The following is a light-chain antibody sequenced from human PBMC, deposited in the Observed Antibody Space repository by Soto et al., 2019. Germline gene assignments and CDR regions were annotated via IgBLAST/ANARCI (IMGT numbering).Light chain of an antibody. Sequence: QSVLTQPPSVSAAPGQTVTISCSGSSCNVGHESVSWYQSLPGTAPKLLIYDNYKRPSGIPDRFSGSKSGTSATLGITGLQTGDEADYYCGTWDSTLNVWVFGGGTKLTVL. V-gene: IGLV1-51*01. CDR2: DNY. CDR1: SCNVGHES. CDR3: GTWDSTLNVWV. J-gene: IGLJ3*02.